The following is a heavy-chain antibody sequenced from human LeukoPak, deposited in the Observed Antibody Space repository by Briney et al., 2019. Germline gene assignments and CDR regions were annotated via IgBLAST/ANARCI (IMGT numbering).Heavy chain of an antibody. V-gene: IGHV3-53*01. CDR2: IYSGGST. J-gene: IGHJ6*03. CDR3: ARPRPDYYDSSGYDYYYYMDV. D-gene: IGHD3-22*01. CDR1: GFTFSSNY. Sequence: GGSLRLSCAASGFTFSSNYMSWVRQAPGKGLEWVSVIYSGGSTYYADSVKGRFTISRDNSKNTLYLQMNSLRAEDTAVYYCARPRPDYYDSSGYDYYYYMDVWGKGTTVTVSS.